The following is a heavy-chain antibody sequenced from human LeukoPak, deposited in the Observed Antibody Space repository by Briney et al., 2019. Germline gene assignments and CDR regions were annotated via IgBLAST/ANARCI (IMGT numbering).Heavy chain of an antibody. Sequence: SETLSLTSTVPGGSISSFFWSWIRQPPRKGLGWIGYIYYSGSTNYNPSLKSRVTISVDTSKNQFSLKLSSVTAADTAVYYCARVESYPLRNAFDIWGQGTMVTVSS. J-gene: IGHJ3*02. V-gene: IGHV4-59*01. CDR3: ARVESYPLRNAFDI. CDR1: GGSISSFF. D-gene: IGHD1-14*01. CDR2: IYYSGST.